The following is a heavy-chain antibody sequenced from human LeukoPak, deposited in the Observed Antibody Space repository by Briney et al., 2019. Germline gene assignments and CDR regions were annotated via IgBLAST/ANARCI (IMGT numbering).Heavy chain of an antibody. Sequence: SETLSLTCTVSGGSISSGGYCWSWIRQLPGKGLEWIGYIYYSGSTYYNPSLKSRVSISVATSKNRFSLRLSSVTAADTAVYYWARDRDDSWFDPWGQGTLVTVSS. CDR1: GGSISSGGYC. V-gene: IGHV4-31*03. CDR2: IYYSGST. D-gene: IGHD5-24*01. CDR3: ARDRDDSWFDP. J-gene: IGHJ5*02.